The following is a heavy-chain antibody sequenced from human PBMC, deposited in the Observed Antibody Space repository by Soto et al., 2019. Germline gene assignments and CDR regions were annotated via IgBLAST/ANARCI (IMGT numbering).Heavy chain of an antibody. CDR1: GFTFSRYW. V-gene: IGHV3-74*01. D-gene: IGHD1-26*01. Sequence: PGGSLRLSCAASGFTFSRYWMHWVRQAPGKGLVWVSHINSGGSRTTYADSVKGRFTISRDNAKNTLYLQMNSLRADDTAGYYCVRDDFRLGIDYCRRGT. CDR2: INSGGSRT. CDR3: VRDDFRLGIDY. J-gene: IGHJ4*02.